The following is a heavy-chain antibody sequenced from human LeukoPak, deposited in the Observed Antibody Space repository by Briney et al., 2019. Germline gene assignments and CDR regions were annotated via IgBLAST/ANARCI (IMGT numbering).Heavy chain of an antibody. CDR3: ARDSTVTSWFDP. CDR1: GYTFTGYY. CDR2: INPNSGGT. V-gene: IGHV1-2*02. Sequence: ASVRVSCKASGYTFTGYYMHWVRQAPGRGLEWMGWINPNSGGTNYAQKFQGRVTMTRDTSISTAYMELSRLRSDDTAVYYCARDSTVTSWFDPWGQGTLVTVSS. J-gene: IGHJ5*02. D-gene: IGHD4-17*01.